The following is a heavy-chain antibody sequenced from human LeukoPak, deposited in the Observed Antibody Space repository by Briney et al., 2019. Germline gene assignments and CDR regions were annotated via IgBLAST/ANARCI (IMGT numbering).Heavy chain of an antibody. Sequence: GGPLRLSCAASGFTFSSYWMHWVRQAPGKGLEWVSYISSSGSTIYYADSVKGRFTISRDNAKNSLYLQMNSLRAEDTAVYYCAQMGDILTGYYTGYGMDVWGQGTTVTVSS. CDR2: ISSSGSTI. V-gene: IGHV3-48*04. J-gene: IGHJ6*02. D-gene: IGHD3-9*01. CDR3: AQMGDILTGYYTGYGMDV. CDR1: GFTFSSYW.